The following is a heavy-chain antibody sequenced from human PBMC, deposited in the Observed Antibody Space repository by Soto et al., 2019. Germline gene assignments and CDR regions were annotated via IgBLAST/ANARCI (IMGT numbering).Heavy chain of an antibody. Sequence: PGGSLRLSCAASGFTFSSYAMSWFRQAPGKGLEWVSAISGSGGSTYYADSAKGRFTISRDNSKNTLYLQMNSLRAEDTAVYYFAKELDAKSPGGSDYWGQGTLVTVSS. D-gene: IGHD2-15*01. CDR3: AKELDAKSPGGSDY. CDR2: ISGSGGST. CDR1: GFTFSSYA. V-gene: IGHV3-23*01. J-gene: IGHJ4*02.